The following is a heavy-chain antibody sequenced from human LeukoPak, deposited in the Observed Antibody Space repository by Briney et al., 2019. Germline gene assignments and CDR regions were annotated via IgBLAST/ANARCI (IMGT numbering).Heavy chain of an antibody. Sequence: GGSLRLSCAASGFTFGSYDIHWIRQAPGKGLEWVALISYDGSDTHYGDSVRGHFTISRDNSKNTLSLQMNSLRPEDTAVYYCAREGSKIGSGRNRYYYTGMDVWGKGTTVTVSS. D-gene: IGHD3-10*01. J-gene: IGHJ6*04. CDR3: AREGSKIGSGRNRYYYTGMDV. CDR2: ISYDGSDT. CDR1: GFTFGSYD. V-gene: IGHV3-30*03.